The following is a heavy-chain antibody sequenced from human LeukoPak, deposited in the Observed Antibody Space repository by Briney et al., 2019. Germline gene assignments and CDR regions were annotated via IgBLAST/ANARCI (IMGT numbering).Heavy chain of an antibody. Sequence: SETLSLTCTVSGGSISSYYWSWIRQPPGKGLEWIGYIYYSGSTNYNPSLKSRVTISVDTSKNQFSLELSSVTAADTAVYYCAREGVTWIQLWKGGAFDIWGQGTMVTVSS. CDR3: AREGVTWIQLWKGGAFDI. D-gene: IGHD5-18*01. CDR1: GGSISSYY. CDR2: IYYSGST. J-gene: IGHJ3*02. V-gene: IGHV4-59*01.